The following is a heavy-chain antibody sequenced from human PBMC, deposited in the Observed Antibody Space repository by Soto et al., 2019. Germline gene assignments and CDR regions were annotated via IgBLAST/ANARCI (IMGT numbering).Heavy chain of an antibody. CDR3: ARTVYCSDASCYYYYGMDV. Sequence: QVTLKESGPVLVKPTETLTLTCTVSGFSLSNARMGVSWIRQPPGKALEWLAHIFSNDEKSYSTSLKSRLTNSKDTYKSQVVLTMTNMDPVDTATYSCARTVYCSDASCYYYYGMDVWGQGTTVTVSS. J-gene: IGHJ6*02. CDR2: IFSNDEK. D-gene: IGHD2-15*01. V-gene: IGHV2-26*01. CDR1: GFSLSNARMG.